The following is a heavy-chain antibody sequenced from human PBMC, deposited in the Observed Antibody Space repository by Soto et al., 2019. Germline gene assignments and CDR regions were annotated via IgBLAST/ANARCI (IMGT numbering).Heavy chain of an antibody. CDR1: GYTFTSYG. V-gene: IGHV1-18*01. Sequence: GASVKVSCKASGYTFTSYGISWVRQAPGQGLEWMGWISAYNGNTNYAQKLQGRVTMTTDTSTRTAYMELRRLRSDDTAVYYCARTQYSSSPDYYYYYGMDVWGQGTTVTVSS. CDR2: ISAYNGNT. J-gene: IGHJ6*02. D-gene: IGHD6-6*01. CDR3: ARTQYSSSPDYYYYYGMDV.